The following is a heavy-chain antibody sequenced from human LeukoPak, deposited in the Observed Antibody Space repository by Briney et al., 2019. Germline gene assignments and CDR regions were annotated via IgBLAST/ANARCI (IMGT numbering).Heavy chain of an antibody. D-gene: IGHD2-15*01. CDR1: GYTFTGYY. CDR3: ARDNQGVVAATWDY. CDR2: INPNSGGT. J-gene: IGHJ4*02. V-gene: IGHV1-2*02. Sequence: GASVKVSCKASGYTFTGYYMHWVRQAPGQGLEWMGWINPNSGGTNYAQKFQGRVTMTRDTSISTAYMELSRLRSDDTAVYYCARDNQGVVAATWDYWGQGTLVTVSS.